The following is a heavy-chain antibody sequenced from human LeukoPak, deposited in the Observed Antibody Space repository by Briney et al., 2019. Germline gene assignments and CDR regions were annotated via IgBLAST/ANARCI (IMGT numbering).Heavy chain of an antibody. V-gene: IGHV3-23*01. J-gene: IGHJ2*01. CDR3: AKDREDSAMISGVFDL. D-gene: IGHD5-18*01. CDR2: ISGSGGHT. Sequence: GGSLRLSCTASGFTFTSYAMTWVRQAPGKGVEWVSGISGSGGHTYNADSVEGRFTISRDNSKNTVSLQLSSLRVEDTAVYFCAKDREDSAMISGVFDLWGRGTLVTVSS. CDR1: GFTFTSYA.